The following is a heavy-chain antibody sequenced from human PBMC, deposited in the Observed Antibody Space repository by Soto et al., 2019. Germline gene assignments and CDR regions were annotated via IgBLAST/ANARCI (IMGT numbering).Heavy chain of an antibody. Sequence: VQLQESGPGLVTTSGTLSLTCAVAGGSISSSNWWSWVRQPPGKGLEWIGEIYHRVSTNYNPSLKSRVTISGDKSKNQFSLKLSSGTAAEKAVYYCARRHGWCDPWVQGTLVTVSS. CDR2: IYHRVST. CDR3: ARRHGWCDP. V-gene: IGHV4-4*02. CDR1: GGSISSSNW. J-gene: IGHJ5*02.